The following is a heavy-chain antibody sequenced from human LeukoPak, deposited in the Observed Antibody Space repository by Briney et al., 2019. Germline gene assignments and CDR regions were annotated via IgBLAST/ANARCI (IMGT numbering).Heavy chain of an antibody. CDR3: ARENIVVVPAAIHNWFDP. D-gene: IGHD2-2*01. Sequence: SETLSLTCTVSGGSISSYYWSWVRQPPGKGLEWIGYIYYSGSTNYNPSLKSRVTISVDTSKNQFSLKLSSVTAADTAVYYCARENIVVVPAAIHNWFDPWGQGTLVTVSS. CDR2: IYYSGST. V-gene: IGHV4-59*01. CDR1: GGSISSYY. J-gene: IGHJ5*02.